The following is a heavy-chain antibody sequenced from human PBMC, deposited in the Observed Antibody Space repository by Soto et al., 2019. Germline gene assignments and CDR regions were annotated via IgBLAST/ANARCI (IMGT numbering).Heavy chain of an antibody. J-gene: IGHJ3*02. CDR1: GYSFTSYW. CDR3: ARLRSGYVMHNAFDI. V-gene: IGHV5-51*01. D-gene: IGHD5-12*01. Sequence: PGESLKISCKGSGYSFTSYWIGWVRQMPGKGLEWMGIIYPGDSDTRYSPSFQGQVTISADKSISTAYLQWSSLKASDTAMYYCARLRSGYVMHNAFDIWGQGTMVTVSS. CDR2: IYPGDSDT.